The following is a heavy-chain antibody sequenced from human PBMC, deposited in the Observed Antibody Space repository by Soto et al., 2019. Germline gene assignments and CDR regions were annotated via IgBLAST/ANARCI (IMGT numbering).Heavy chain of an antibody. CDR1: RFSFSSYE. D-gene: IGHD2-15*01. Sequence: GGSLRLSCVASRFSFSSYEMSWVRQAAGKGLEWVSRVSLTGDRTNYAGSVKGRFTVSRDNFKNTLYLEMDSLRPEDTAIYYCARGGGYCAPTSCAIDSWGRGTPVTVSS. J-gene: IGHJ4*02. CDR3: ARGGGYCAPTSCAIDS. CDR2: VSLTGDRT. V-gene: IGHV3-23*01.